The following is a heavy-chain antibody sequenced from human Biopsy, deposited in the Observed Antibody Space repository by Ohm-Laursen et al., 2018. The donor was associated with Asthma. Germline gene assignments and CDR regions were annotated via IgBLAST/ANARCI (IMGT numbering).Heavy chain of an antibody. J-gene: IGHJ4*02. CDR1: GASITTSPSF. Sequence: TLSLTSTVSGASITTSPSFWSWLRLLPGKGLEWIGCIYYRGETFFNPSLKNPLFMSLDSSKNQFSLKMTSVTVADTAVYFCAKNLPGYTYGPFEDWGQGTLVTVPS. V-gene: IGHV4-31*02. CDR2: IYYRGET. CDR3: AKNLPGYTYGPFED. D-gene: IGHD5-18*01.